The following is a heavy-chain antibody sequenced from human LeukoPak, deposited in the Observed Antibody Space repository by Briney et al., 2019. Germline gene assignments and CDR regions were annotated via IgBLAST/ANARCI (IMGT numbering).Heavy chain of an antibody. CDR1: GLSFSSYA. D-gene: IGHD2-15*01. Sequence: QPGGSLRLSCAASGLSFSSYAMNWVPQAPGKGLEWVSTISGSGNTTSYAASVQGRFTISRDNSKNTLYLQMNSLRTEDTAVYYCATSRVVVVVAATPYYFDNWGQGTLVTVSS. CDR2: ISGSGNTT. CDR3: ATSRVVVVVAATPYYFDN. V-gene: IGHV3-23*01. J-gene: IGHJ4*02.